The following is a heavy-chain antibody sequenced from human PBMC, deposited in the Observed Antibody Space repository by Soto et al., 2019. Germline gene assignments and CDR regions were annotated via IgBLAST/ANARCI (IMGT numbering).Heavy chain of an antibody. J-gene: IGHJ4*02. V-gene: IGHV4-59*08. CDR2: IYYSGSS. D-gene: IGHD6-13*01. CDR1: GGSIGNSY. CDR3: ARHSSSWPIFDY. Sequence: QVQLQESGPGLVKPSETLSLTCTVSGGSIGNSYWSWIRQSPGKGLEWIGYIYYSGSSNYNPSLKSRDSISVDTSKNQFSLKLSSVTAADTAVYYCARHSSSWPIFDYWGQGTLVIVSS.